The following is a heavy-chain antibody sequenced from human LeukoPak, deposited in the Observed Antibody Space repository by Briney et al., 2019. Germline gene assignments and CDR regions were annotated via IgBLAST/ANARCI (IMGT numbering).Heavy chain of an antibody. CDR1: GFTFTSHD. D-gene: IGHD3-3*01. Sequence: ASVKVSCKASGFTFTSHDYNWVRQATGQGLEWMGWMNPNSGNTGYAQKFQGRVTMTRDTSITTVYMELSSLTSEDTAVYYCARDELRFLEWPLNYYYYYGMDVWGQGTTVTVSS. V-gene: IGHV1-8*01. J-gene: IGHJ6*02. CDR2: MNPNSGNT. CDR3: ARDELRFLEWPLNYYYYYGMDV.